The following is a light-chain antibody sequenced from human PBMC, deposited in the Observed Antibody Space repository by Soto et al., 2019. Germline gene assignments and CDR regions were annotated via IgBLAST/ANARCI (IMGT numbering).Light chain of an antibody. Sequence: QSALAQPPSASGSPGQSVTISCTGTSSDVGGYDYVSWYQQHPGKAPKLMIYEVTIRPSGVSDRFSGSKSGNTASLTVSGLQAEDEADYYCSSYTGGNPPYVLGNGTKVKVL. CDR2: EVT. J-gene: IGLJ1*01. CDR3: SSYTGGNPPYV. CDR1: SSDVGGYDY. V-gene: IGLV2-8*01.